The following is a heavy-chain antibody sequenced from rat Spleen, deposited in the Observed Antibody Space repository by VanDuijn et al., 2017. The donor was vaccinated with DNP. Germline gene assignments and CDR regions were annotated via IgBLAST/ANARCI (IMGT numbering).Heavy chain of an antibody. J-gene: IGHJ3*01. V-gene: IGHV5-25*01. Sequence: EEQLVESGGGLVQTGRTMKLSCAASGFTFSQYYMAWVRQAPTKGLEWVASISTGGGDTYYRDSVKARFTISRDNAKSNLYLQMDSLRSEDTATYYCARQSAAISTGFAYWGQGTLVTVSS. CDR3: ARQSAAISTGFAY. CDR2: ISTGGGDT. CDR1: GFTFSQYY. D-gene: IGHD1-2*01.